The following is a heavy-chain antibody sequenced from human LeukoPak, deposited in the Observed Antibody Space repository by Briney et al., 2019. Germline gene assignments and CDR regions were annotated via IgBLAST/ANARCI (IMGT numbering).Heavy chain of an antibody. CDR3: ARAGQGFDS. V-gene: IGHV3-74*01. CDR1: GFNFNTYW. Sequence: GGSLRLSCSAFGFNFNTYWIHWVRQGPGKGLVWVSRISTDGTTTSYADPVKGRFTISRDNAKNTLYLQMNSLRAEDTAVYYCARAGQGFDSWGQGTLVTVSS. CDR2: ISTDGTTT. J-gene: IGHJ5*01.